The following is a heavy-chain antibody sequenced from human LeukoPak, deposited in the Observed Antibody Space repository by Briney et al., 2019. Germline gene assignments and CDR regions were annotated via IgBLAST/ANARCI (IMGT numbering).Heavy chain of an antibody. CDR3: AKIAAAADY. V-gene: IGHV3-30*02. CDR2: IRYDGSNE. Sequence: GALGLSLTTAGFTFRIDYIDLVRQAPNKGAEWVAVIRYDGSNEDYLDSVKGRFTISRDNSKNTLYLQMNSLRAEDTAVYYCAKIAAAADYWGQGTLVTVSS. CDR1: GFTFRIDY. D-gene: IGHD6-6*01. J-gene: IGHJ4*02.